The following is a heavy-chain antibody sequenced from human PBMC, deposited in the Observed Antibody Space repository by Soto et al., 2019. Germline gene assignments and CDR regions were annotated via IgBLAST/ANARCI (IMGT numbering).Heavy chain of an antibody. CDR3: ARGPYNLDV. J-gene: IGHJ6*04. CDR1: GYNFISFG. D-gene: IGHD1-1*01. V-gene: IGHV1-18*01. CDR2: IITINGNT. Sequence: QVELVQSGSELKKPGASVKVSCKPTGYNFISFGLSWVRQAPGQGLEWMGWIITINGNTKYAPKFRGRLTLTADTSTSTAFMELNNLQSDDTGVYYCARGPYNLDVWGRGTTVVVSS.